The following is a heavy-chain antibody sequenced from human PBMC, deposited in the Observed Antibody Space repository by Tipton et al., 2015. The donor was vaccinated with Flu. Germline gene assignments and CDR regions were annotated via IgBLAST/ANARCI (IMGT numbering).Heavy chain of an antibody. D-gene: IGHD3-16*01. V-gene: IGHV4-59*08. CDR1: GGSISSYY. J-gene: IGHJ4*02. CDR3: ARHSRTFGGVNY. Sequence: TLSLTCTVSGGSISSYYWSWIRQPPGKGLEWIGYIYYSGGTNYNPSLKSRVTISVDTSKNQFSLKLSPVTAADTAVYYCARHSRTFGGVNYWGQGTLVTVSS. CDR2: IYYSGGT.